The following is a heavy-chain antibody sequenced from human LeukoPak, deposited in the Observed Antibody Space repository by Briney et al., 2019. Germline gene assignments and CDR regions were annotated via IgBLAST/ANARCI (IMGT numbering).Heavy chain of an antibody. Sequence: GGSLRLSCAASGFTFDDYAMPWVRQAPGKGLEWVSGISWNSGSIGYADSVKGRFTISRDNAKNSLYLQMNSLRAEDTALYYCAKDIGPRLRSLDYWGQGTLVTVSS. CDR3: AKDIGPRLRSLDY. CDR1: GFTFDDYA. D-gene: IGHD3-10*01. CDR2: ISWNSGSI. J-gene: IGHJ4*02. V-gene: IGHV3-9*01.